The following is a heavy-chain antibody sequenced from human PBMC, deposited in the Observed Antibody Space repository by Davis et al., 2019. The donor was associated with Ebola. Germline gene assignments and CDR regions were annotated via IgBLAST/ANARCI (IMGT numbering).Heavy chain of an antibody. V-gene: IGHV4-59*01. D-gene: IGHD4-17*01. Sequence: PSETLSLTCTVSGGSISSYYWSWIRQPPGKGLEWIGYIYYSGSTNYNPSLKSRVTISIDTSKNQFSLKLSSVTAADTAVYYCARDQYGDYSDYFDYWGQGTLVTVSS. CDR3: ARDQYGDYSDYFDY. CDR1: GGSISSYY. CDR2: IYYSGST. J-gene: IGHJ4*02.